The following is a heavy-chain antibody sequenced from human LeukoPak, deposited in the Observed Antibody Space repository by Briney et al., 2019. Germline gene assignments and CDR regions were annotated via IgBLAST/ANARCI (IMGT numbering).Heavy chain of an antibody. CDR2: ISGSGGST. CDR3: AKFVKPGIAVAALGY. V-gene: IGHV3-23*01. CDR1: GFTFSSYA. D-gene: IGHD6-19*01. J-gene: IGHJ4*02. Sequence: GGSLRLSCAASGFTFSSYAMSWVRQAPGKALEWVAGISGSGGSTYYADSVKGRFTISRDNSKNTLYLQMNSLGAEDTAVYYCAKFVKPGIAVAALGYWGQGTLVTVSS.